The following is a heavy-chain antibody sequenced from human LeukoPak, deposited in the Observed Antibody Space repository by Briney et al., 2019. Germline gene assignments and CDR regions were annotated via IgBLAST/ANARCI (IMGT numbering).Heavy chain of an antibody. Sequence: GGSLRLSCAASGFTFSSYGMHWVRQAPGKGLEWVAVISYDGSNKYYADSVKGRFTISRDNSKNTLYLQMNSLRAEDTAVYYCAKDPEYYYDSSGYPPNYWGQGTLVTVSS. V-gene: IGHV3-30*18. J-gene: IGHJ4*02. CDR2: ISYDGSNK. D-gene: IGHD3-22*01. CDR1: GFTFSSYG. CDR3: AKDPEYYYDSSGYPPNY.